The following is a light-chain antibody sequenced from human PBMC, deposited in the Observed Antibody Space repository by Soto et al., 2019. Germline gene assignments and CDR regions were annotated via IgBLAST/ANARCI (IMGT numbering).Light chain of an antibody. V-gene: IGKV3-20*01. CDR3: HHYDSSPPYT. Sequence: VMTQSPDTLSASPGERVSLSCRASQSVNHNLAWYQQKPGQAPRLLIYAASSRATGIPDRFIGSGSGTDFTLTISRLEPDDSAVYYCHHYDSSPPYTFGQGTKVDIK. CDR1: QSVNHN. CDR2: AAS. J-gene: IGKJ2*01.